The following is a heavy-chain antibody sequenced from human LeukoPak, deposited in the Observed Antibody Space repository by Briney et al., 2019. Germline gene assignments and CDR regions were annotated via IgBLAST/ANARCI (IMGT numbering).Heavy chain of an antibody. Sequence: ASVKVSCKASGYTFTGYYMHWVRQAPGQGLEWMGRINPNSGGTNYAQKFQGRVTMTRDTSISTAYMELSRLRSDDTAVYYCASLRHDYSNYGLSDGMDVWGQGTTVTVS. J-gene: IGHJ6*02. CDR2: INPNSGGT. D-gene: IGHD4-11*01. V-gene: IGHV1-2*06. CDR1: GYTFTGYY. CDR3: ASLRHDYSNYGLSDGMDV.